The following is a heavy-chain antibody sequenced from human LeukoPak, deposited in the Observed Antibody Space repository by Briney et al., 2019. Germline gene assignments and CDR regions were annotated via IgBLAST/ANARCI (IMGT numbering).Heavy chain of an antibody. CDR3: ARDGGYYDSTYYFDY. Sequence: SETLSLTCTVSGGSISSSSYYWGWIRQPPGKGLEWIGSIYYSGSTYYNPSLKSRVTISVDTSKNQFSLKLSSVTAADTAVYYCARDGGYYDSTYYFDYWGQGTLVTVSS. D-gene: IGHD3-22*01. V-gene: IGHV4-39*07. CDR1: GGSISSSSYY. J-gene: IGHJ4*02. CDR2: IYYSGST.